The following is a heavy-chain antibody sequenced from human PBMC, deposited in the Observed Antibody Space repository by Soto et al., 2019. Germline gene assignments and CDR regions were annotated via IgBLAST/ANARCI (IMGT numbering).Heavy chain of an antibody. Sequence: PGGSLRLSCAASGFTVSSNYMSWVRQAPGKGLEWVSVIYSGGSTYYADSMKGRFTISRDTSKNTLYLQMNSLRAEDTAVYYCARAATARYYFYYYMDVWGRGTTVTVSS. CDR1: GFTVSSNY. CDR2: IYSGGST. J-gene: IGHJ6*03. D-gene: IGHD6-25*01. V-gene: IGHV3-66*01. CDR3: ARAATARYYFYYYMDV.